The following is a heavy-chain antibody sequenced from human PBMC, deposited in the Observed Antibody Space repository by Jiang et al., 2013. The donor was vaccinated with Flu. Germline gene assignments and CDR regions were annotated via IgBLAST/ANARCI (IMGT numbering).Heavy chain of an antibody. V-gene: IGHV4-59*01. D-gene: IGHD6-13*01. CDR1: GGSISSFY. J-gene: IGHJ6*04. CDR3: AGSSSWGVRYYNYGMDV. Sequence: LLKPSETLSLTCTVSGGSISSFYWSWIRQPPGKGLEWIAYIYYSGSTKYNPSLKSRLTISVDTSKNQFSVKLSSVTAADTAVYYCAGSSSWGVRYYNYGMDVWGKGTTVTVSS. CDR2: IYYSGST.